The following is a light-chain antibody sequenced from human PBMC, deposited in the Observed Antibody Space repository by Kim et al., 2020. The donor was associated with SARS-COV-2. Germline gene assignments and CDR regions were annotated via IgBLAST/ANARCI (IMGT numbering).Light chain of an antibody. V-gene: IGKV1-17*01. Sequence: SVGDRVTITGRASQDIRNDLGWYQQNPGRAPKRLIYGASSLQSGVPSRFSGSGSGTEFTLTISSVQPEDFATYFCLQHSTYPITFGQGTRLEIK. CDR2: GAS. CDR1: QDIRND. CDR3: LQHSTYPIT. J-gene: IGKJ5*01.